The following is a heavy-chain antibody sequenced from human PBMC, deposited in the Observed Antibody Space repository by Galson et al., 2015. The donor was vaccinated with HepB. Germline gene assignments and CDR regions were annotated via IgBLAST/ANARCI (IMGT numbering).Heavy chain of an antibody. D-gene: IGHD6-13*01. J-gene: IGHJ4*02. Sequence: SLRLSCAASGFTFSSYSMHGIRQAPGMGLEWISSITTSSSYIYYADSVKCRFTISRDNAKNSLYLQMNSLRAEDTAVYYCARVEYSSSWYQDYWGQGTLVTVSS. V-gene: IGHV3-21*01. CDR3: ARVEYSSSWYQDY. CDR1: GFTFSSYS. CDR2: ITTSSSYI.